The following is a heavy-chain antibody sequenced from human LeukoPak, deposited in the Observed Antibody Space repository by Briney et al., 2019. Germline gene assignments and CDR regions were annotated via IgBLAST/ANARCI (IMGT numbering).Heavy chain of an antibody. D-gene: IGHD1-1*01. CDR3: ARDPRNRNDGFYYYMDV. Sequence: GASVKVSCKASGYTFTNYYIHWVRQAPGQGLEWMGVISPNGASTTYAQKLQGRVTVTRDTSTSTVYMELSSLRSEDTAMYYCARDPRNRNDGFYYYMDVWGQGTTVTVSS. CDR2: ISPNGAST. CDR1: GYTFTNYY. V-gene: IGHV1-46*03. J-gene: IGHJ6*03.